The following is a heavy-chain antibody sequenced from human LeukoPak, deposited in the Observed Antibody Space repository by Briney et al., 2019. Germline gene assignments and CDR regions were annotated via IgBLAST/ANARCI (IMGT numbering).Heavy chain of an antibody. CDR3: ARSGSYLDPYFDY. CDR2: ISSSSTI. J-gene: IGHJ4*02. Sequence: GGSLRLSCAASGFTFSSYSMNWVRQAPGKGLEWVSYISSSSTIYYADSVKGRVTISRDNAKNSLYLQMNSLRSEDTAVYYCARSGSYLDPYFDYWGQGTLVTVSS. D-gene: IGHD1-26*01. V-gene: IGHV3-48*04. CDR1: GFTFSSYS.